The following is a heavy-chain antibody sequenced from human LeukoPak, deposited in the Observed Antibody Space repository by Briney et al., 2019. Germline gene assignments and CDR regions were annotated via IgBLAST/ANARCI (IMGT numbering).Heavy chain of an antibody. Sequence: SGTLSLTCAVSGGSISSSNWWSWVRQPPGKGLEWIGEIYHSGSTNYNPSLKSRVTISVDTSKNQFSLKLSSVTAADTAVYYCAIWGYSSSWTFDYWGQGTLVTVSS. V-gene: IGHV4-4*02. J-gene: IGHJ4*02. CDR3: AIWGYSSSWTFDY. CDR2: IYHSGST. CDR1: GGSISSSNW. D-gene: IGHD6-13*01.